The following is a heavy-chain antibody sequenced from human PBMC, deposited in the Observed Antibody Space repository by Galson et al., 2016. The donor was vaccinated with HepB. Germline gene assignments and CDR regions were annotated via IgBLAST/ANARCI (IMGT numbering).Heavy chain of an antibody. V-gene: IGHV6-1*01. CDR3: ARGSTLHS. CDR2: TYYRSKWYN. J-gene: IGHJ4*02. D-gene: IGHD1-26*01. Sequence: EWLGRTYYRSKWYNDYAASVESRITINPDTSNNQFSLRLDSVTPEDTAVYYCARGSTLHSWGQGTLVTVSS.